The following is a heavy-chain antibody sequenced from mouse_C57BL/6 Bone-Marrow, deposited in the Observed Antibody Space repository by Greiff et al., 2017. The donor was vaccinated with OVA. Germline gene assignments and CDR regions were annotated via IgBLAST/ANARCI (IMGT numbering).Heavy chain of an antibody. CDR1: GYTFTSYW. D-gene: IGHD1-1*01. Sequence: QVQLQQPGAELVKPGASVKLSCKASGYTFTSYWMQWVKQRPGQGLAWIGKIDPSDSYTNYNQKFKGKATLTVDTSSSTAYLQLSSLTSEDSAVYDCARELLRYWGQGTTLTVSS. V-gene: IGHV1-50*01. CDR2: IDPSDSYT. J-gene: IGHJ2*01. CDR3: ARELLRY.